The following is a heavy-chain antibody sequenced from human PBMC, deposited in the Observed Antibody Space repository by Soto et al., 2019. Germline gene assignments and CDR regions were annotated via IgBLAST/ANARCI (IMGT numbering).Heavy chain of an antibody. CDR2: IIAYNGET. J-gene: IGHJ4*02. Sequence: ASVKVSCKASGGTFSSYAISWVRQAPGQGLGWMGWIIAYNGETNFAQKLQGRVTMTTDTSTSTAYMELRSLRSDDTAVYYCAKDMVDSGYGRGEVGHTWGQGTLVTVSS. V-gene: IGHV1-18*01. CDR1: GGTFSSYA. CDR3: AKDMVDSGYGRGEVGHT. D-gene: IGHD5-12*01.